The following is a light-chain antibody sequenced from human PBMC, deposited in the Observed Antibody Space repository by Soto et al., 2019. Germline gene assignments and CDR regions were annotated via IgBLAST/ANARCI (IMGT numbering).Light chain of an antibody. Sequence: QSVLTQPPSASGTPGQRVTISCYGSSSNIGSNTVNWYQQLPGTAPKLLIYSNNQRPSGVPDRFSGSKSGTSASLAISGLQSEDEADYYCAAWDDSLNDVVFGGGTKVTVL. V-gene: IGLV1-44*01. CDR3: AAWDDSLNDVV. CDR1: SSNIGSNT. J-gene: IGLJ2*01. CDR2: SNN.